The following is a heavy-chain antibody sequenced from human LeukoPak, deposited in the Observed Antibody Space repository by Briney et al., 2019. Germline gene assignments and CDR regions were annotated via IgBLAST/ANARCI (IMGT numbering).Heavy chain of an antibody. CDR3: AMGVGATDDY. D-gene: IGHD1-26*01. Sequence: GGSLRLSCVPSGFTFSSYSMNWVRQAPGKGLEWVSSISSSSSYIYYADSVKGRFTISRDNAKDSLYLQMNSLRAEDTAVYYCAMGVGATDDYWGQGTLVTVSS. CDR2: ISSSSSYI. V-gene: IGHV3-21*01. J-gene: IGHJ4*02. CDR1: GFTFSSYS.